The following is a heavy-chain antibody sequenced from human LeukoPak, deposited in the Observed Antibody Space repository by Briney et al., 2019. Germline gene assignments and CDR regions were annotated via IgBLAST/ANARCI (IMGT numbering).Heavy chain of an antibody. Sequence: ASVKVSCKASGYTFTSYGISWVRQAPGQGLEWMGWISAYNGNTNYAQKLQGRVTMTTDTSTSTAYMELRSLRSDDTAVYYCARGRYCSSTSCFWVDPWGQGTLVTVSS. CDR3: ARGRYCSSTSCFWVDP. CDR2: ISAYNGNT. CDR1: GYTFTSYG. V-gene: IGHV1-18*01. D-gene: IGHD2-2*01. J-gene: IGHJ5*02.